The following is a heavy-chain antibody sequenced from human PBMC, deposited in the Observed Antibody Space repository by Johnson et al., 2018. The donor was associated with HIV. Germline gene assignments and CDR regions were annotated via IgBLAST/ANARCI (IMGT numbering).Heavy chain of an antibody. D-gene: IGHD2-21*02. J-gene: IGHJ3*02. CDR1: GFTFSYYT. V-gene: IGHV3-30*04. CDR2: ISYDGSTK. Sequence: QVQLVESGGGVVQPGRSLRLSCAASGFTFSYYTVYWVRQAPGKGLEWMAVISYDGSTKYYPDSVKGRFTISRDTSKNTLYLQMNSLRVEDTAVYYCARPHIVVVTAGYAFDIWGQGTMVIVSS. CDR3: ARPHIVVVTAGYAFDI.